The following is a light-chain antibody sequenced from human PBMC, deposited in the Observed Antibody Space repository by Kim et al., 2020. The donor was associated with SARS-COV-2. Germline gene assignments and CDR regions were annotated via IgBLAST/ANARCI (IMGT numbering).Light chain of an antibody. J-gene: IGKJ1*01. CDR1: QSIGTH. Sequence: DIQMTQSPSSLSVSLGDRVTITCRASQSIGTHLNWFQQKPGKAPNLLIYTTANLQSGVPSRFSGSGSGTDFTLTISSLQPEDFATYYCQQSYSAPWTFGQGTKVDIK. CDR3: QQSYSAPWT. CDR2: TTA. V-gene: IGKV1-39*01.